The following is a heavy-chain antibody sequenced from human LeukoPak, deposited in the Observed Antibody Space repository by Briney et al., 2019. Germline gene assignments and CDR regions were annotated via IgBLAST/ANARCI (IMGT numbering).Heavy chain of an antibody. CDR3: ARDHNYAFDN. J-gene: IGHJ4*02. V-gene: IGHV3-48*01. CDR1: GFPFIEYS. Sequence: GGSLRLSCTASGFPFIEYSMNWVRQAPGKGLEWISYIGIDSGNTKYADSVRGRFTISADKAKNSLYLRMNSLRVEDTAVYYCARDHNYAFDNWGQGTLVSVAS. CDR2: IGIDSGNT. D-gene: IGHD1-1*01.